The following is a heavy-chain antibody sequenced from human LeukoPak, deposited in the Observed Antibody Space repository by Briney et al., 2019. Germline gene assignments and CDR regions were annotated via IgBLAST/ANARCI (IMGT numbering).Heavy chain of an antibody. CDR3: ASLDGYNGQSDY. Sequence: SETLSLTCTVSGGSISSYYWSWIRQPPGKGLEWIGYNYYSGSTNYNPSLKSRLTISVDPPKNQFSLKLSAVTGADTAVYYCASLDGYNGQSDYWGQGTLVTVSS. D-gene: IGHD5-24*01. CDR2: NYYSGST. V-gene: IGHV4-59*01. J-gene: IGHJ4*02. CDR1: GGSISSYY.